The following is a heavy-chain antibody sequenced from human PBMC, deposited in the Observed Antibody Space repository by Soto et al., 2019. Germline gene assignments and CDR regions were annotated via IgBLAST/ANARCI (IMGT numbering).Heavy chain of an antibody. Sequence: SETLSLTCNVSGDSITNTGYYWAWIRQPPGNGLEWIGSISYSGSTYYNPSLKSRVTISVDTSKNQFSLKLSSVTAADTAVYYCATLPFGPPDYWGQGTLVTVSS. J-gene: IGHJ4*02. CDR3: ATLPFGPPDY. V-gene: IGHV4-39*01. CDR1: GDSITNTGYY. CDR2: ISYSGST. D-gene: IGHD3-10*01.